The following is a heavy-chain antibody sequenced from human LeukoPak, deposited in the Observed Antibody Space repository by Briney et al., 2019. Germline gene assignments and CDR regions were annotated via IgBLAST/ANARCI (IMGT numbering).Heavy chain of an antibody. Sequence: GGSLRLSCAASGFTFSSYGMHWVRQAPGKGLEWVAVIWYDGSNKYYADSVKGRFTISRDNSKNTLCLQMNSLRAEDTAVYYCARESRPGIAAAFNWFDPWSQGTLVTVSS. V-gene: IGHV3-33*01. CDR2: IWYDGSNK. D-gene: IGHD6-13*01. J-gene: IGHJ5*02. CDR1: GFTFSSYG. CDR3: ARESRPGIAAAFNWFDP.